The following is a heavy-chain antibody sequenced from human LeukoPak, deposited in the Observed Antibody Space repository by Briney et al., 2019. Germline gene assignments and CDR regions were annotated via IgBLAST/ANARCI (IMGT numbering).Heavy chain of an antibody. CDR2: IYYSGST. CDR3: ARVGWGPLSPAIL. CDR1: GGSISSSSYY. Sequence: SETLSFTCTVSGGSISSSSYYWGWIRQPPGKGLEWIGSIYYSGSTYYNPSLKSRVTISVDTSKNQFSLKLSSVTAADTAVYYCARVGWGPLSPAILWGQGTLVTVSS. V-gene: IGHV4-39*07. D-gene: IGHD7-27*01. J-gene: IGHJ4*02.